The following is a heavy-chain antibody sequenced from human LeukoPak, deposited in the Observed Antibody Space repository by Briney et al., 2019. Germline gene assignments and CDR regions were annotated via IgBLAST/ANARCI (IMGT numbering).Heavy chain of an antibody. CDR3: ASDYGGNSYYFDY. D-gene: IGHD4-23*01. CDR2: ISASGGSR. V-gene: IGHV3-23*01. CDR1: GFTFSSYV. Sequence: PGGSLRLSCAASGFTFSSYVMSWVRQAPGKGLEWVSGISASGGSRYYADSVKGRFTISRDNSKNTVYLQMNSLRAEDTAVYFCASDYGGNSYYFDYWGQGSLVTVSS. J-gene: IGHJ4*02.